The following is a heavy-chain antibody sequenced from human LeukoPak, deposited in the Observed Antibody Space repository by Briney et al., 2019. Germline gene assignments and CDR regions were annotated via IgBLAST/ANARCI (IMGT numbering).Heavy chain of an antibody. J-gene: IGHJ4*02. Sequence: TGGSLRLSCVVSGFNLCTYSMNWVRQAPGKGLEWISYISVCSSPDTIYYADSVKGRFTISRDNAKNSLYLQMNRLRAEDTAVYYCARTEVHYDRGGLYYWGQGALVTVSS. V-gene: IGHV3-48*01. CDR3: ARTEVHYDRGGLYY. D-gene: IGHD3-22*01. CDR2: ISVCSSPDTI. CDR1: GFNLCTYS.